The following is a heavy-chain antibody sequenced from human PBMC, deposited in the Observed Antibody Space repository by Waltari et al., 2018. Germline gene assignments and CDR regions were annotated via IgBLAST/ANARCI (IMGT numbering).Heavy chain of an antibody. CDR1: GGSISSSSYY. CDR3: ARHGGRQLAY. Sequence: QLQLQESGPGLVTPSETLSLTCTVSGGSISSSSYYWGWIRQPPGKGLEWIGSIYYSGSTYYNPSLKSRVTISVDTSKNQFSLKLSSVTAADTAVYYCARHGGRQLAYWGQGTLVTVSS. CDR2: IYYSGST. J-gene: IGHJ4*02. D-gene: IGHD6-13*01. V-gene: IGHV4-39*01.